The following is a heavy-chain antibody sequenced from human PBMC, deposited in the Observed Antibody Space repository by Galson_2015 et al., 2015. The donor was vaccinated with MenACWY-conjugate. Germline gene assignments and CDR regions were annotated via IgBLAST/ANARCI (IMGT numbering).Heavy chain of an antibody. V-gene: IGHV5-51*01. Sequence: QSGAEVKKSGESLKISCPGSGSSFTTYWIAWVRQMPGKGLEWMGIIYPGDSDTRYSSSFQGQVTISADKSITTAYLQWSSLKASDTAMYYCARQDCTNGVCYRGPDYYYAMDVWGQGTTVTVSS. D-gene: IGHD2-8*01. CDR2: IYPGDSDT. CDR3: ARQDCTNGVCYRGPDYYYAMDV. J-gene: IGHJ6*02. CDR1: GSSFTTYW.